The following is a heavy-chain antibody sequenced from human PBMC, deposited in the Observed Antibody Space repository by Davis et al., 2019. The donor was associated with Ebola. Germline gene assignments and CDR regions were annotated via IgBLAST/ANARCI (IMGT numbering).Heavy chain of an antibody. D-gene: IGHD5-24*01. J-gene: IGHJ6*02. CDR3: ARAARESHYGMDV. Sequence: ASVKVSCKASGYSFNSYCVSWVRQAPGQGLEWMGWISAYNGNIKSAQKFQDRVTMTTDTSTTTAHMELRRLKSHEAAVYYCARAARESHYGMDVWGQRTTITVSS. CDR1: GYSFNSYC. V-gene: IGHV1-18*04. CDR2: ISAYNGNI.